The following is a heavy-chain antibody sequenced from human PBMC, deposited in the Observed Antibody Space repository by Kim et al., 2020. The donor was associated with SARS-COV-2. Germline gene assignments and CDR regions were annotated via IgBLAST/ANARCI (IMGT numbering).Heavy chain of an antibody. CDR1: GFTFDDYA. D-gene: IGHD3-22*01. J-gene: IGHJ4*02. CDR2: ISWNSGSI. V-gene: IGHV3-9*01. CDR3: ARYDSSGYYFDY. Sequence: GGSLRLSCAASGFTFDDYAMHWVRQAPGKGLEWVSGISWNSGSIGYADSVKGRFTISRDNAKNSLYLQMNSLRAEDTALYYCARYDSSGYYFDYWGQGTLVTVSS.